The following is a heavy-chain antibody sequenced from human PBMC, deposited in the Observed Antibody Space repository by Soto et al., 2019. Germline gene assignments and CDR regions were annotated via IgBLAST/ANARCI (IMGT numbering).Heavy chain of an antibody. CDR1: GYTFTSYG. J-gene: IGHJ6*02. CDR3: ARDRDYDFWRGYYYYYYGMDV. D-gene: IGHD3-3*01. V-gene: IGHV1-18*01. Sequence: ASVKVSCKASGYTFTSYGISWVRQAPGQGLEWMGWISAYNGNTNYAQKLQGRVTMTTDTSTSTAYMELRSLRSDDTAVYYCARDRDYDFWRGYYYYYYGMDVWAQGNTVTVSS. CDR2: ISAYNGNT.